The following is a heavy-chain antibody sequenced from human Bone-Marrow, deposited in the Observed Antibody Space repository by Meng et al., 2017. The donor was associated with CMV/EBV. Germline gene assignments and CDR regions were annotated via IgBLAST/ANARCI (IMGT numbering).Heavy chain of an antibody. J-gene: IGHJ5*02. D-gene: IGHD6-19*01. CDR3: ARTQVAGTPNWFHP. CDR1: GGTFSSYA. CDR2: IIPILGIA. V-gene: IGHV1-69*10. Sequence: SVKGSCKGSGGTFSSYAISWVRQAPGQGLEWMGGIIPILGIANYAQKFQGRVTITADKSTSTAYMELSSLRSEDTAVYYCARTQVAGTPNWFHPWGHGTLVTVSS.